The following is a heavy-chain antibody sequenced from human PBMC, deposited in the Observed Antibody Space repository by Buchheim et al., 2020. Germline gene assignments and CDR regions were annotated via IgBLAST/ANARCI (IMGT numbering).Heavy chain of an antibody. CDR2: ISGSGVST. V-gene: IGHV3-23*01. CDR3: AKNYYDMFGLLDY. D-gene: IGHD3-22*01. Sequence: EVQLLESGGGLVQPGGSLRLSCVASGFTFSSYAVTWVRQAPGKGLEWVSGISGSGVSTYYADSVRGRFTISRDNSKNTLYLQMISLRAEDTAVYYCAKNYYDMFGLLDYWGQGTL. J-gene: IGHJ4*02. CDR1: GFTFSSYA.